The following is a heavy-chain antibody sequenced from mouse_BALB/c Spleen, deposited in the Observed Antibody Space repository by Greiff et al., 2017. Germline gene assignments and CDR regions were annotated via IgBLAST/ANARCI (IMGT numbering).Heavy chain of an antibody. V-gene: IGHV1-9*01. Sequence: VQLQQSGAELMKPGASVKISCKATGYTFSSYWIEWVKQRPGHGLEWIGEILPGSGSTNYNEKFKGKATFTADTSSNTAYMQLSSLTSEDSAVYYCARGYYGSRSYWYFDVWGAGTTVTVSS. CDR3: ARGYYGSRSYWYFDV. J-gene: IGHJ1*01. CDR1: GYTFSSYW. D-gene: IGHD1-1*01. CDR2: ILPGSGST.